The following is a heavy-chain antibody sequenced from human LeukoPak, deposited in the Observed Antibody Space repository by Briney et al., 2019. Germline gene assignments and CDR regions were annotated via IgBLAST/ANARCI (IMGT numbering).Heavy chain of an antibody. D-gene: IGHD3-10*01. J-gene: IGHJ4*02. CDR2: VDPEDGET. V-gene: IGHV1-69-2*01. Sequence: GASVKVSCKVSGYTFTDYCMHWVQQAPGKGLEWMGLVDPEDGETIYAEKFQGRVTITADTSTDTAYMELSSLRSEDTAVYYCATGSLWFGELPYYFDYWGQGTLVTVSS. CDR1: GYTFTDYC. CDR3: ATGSLWFGELPYYFDY.